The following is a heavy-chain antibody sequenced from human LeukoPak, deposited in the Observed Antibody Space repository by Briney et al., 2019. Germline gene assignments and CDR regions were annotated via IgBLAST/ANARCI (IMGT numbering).Heavy chain of an antibody. V-gene: IGHV3-69-1*02. D-gene: IGHD7-27*01. CDR3: VRDLNWAFES. CDR2: MRTTSSI. Sequence: PGGSLRLSCAGYGFTFSDYSMTWVRQAPGMGWEWISYMRTTSSIFYADSVKGRFTISRDNDENSLYLQMNSLRPEDTAVYYCVRDLNWAFESWGQGTLVTVSS. J-gene: IGHJ4*02. CDR1: GFTFSDYS.